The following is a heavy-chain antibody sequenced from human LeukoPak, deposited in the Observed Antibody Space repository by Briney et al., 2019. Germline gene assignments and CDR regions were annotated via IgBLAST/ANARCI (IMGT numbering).Heavy chain of an antibody. Sequence: PGGSLRLSCAASGSTFSSYWMHWVRRAPGKGLEWVSVIYSGGSTDYKDSVKDRFIISRDNSKNTLYLQMNSLRAEDTAVYYCAKEMATMNAFDIWGQGTMVTVSS. CDR3: AKEMATMNAFDI. D-gene: IGHD5-24*01. J-gene: IGHJ3*02. V-gene: IGHV3-66*01. CDR2: IYSGGST. CDR1: GSTFSSYW.